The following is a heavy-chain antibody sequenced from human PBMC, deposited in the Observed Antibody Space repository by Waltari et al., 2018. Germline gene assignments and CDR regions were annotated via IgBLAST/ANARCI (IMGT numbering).Heavy chain of an antibody. J-gene: IGHJ5*02. CDR3: ATIGWEMATISGPSGGS. CDR2: IVTDRGTP. Sequence: VHLVQSGDEVKEPGASVKVSCKASGHTFSGDYIHWVRRAPGQGLVWRGRIVTDRGTPDDAKKFQGRVTMTRYATIGTAYMGVNRLRSEETAVYYCATIGWEMATISGPSGGSWGQGTLVTVSS. CDR1: GHTFSGDY. V-gene: IGHV1-2*06. D-gene: IGHD5-12*01.